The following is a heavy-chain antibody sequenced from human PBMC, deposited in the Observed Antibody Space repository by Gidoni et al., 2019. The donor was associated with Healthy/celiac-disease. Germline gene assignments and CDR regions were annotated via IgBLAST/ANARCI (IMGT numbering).Heavy chain of an antibody. V-gene: IGHV4-59*01. CDR3: ARADWNYALGYYYYGMDV. D-gene: IGHD1-7*01. J-gene: IGHJ6*02. Sequence: NYNPSLKSRVTISVDTSKNQFSLKLSSVTAADTAVYYCARADWNYALGYYYYGMDVWGQGTTVTVSS.